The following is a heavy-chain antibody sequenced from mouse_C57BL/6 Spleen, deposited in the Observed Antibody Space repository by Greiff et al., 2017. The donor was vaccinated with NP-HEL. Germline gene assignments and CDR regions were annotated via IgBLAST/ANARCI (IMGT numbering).Heavy chain of an antibody. V-gene: IGHV3-6*01. CDR3: ARGGDGGFAY. J-gene: IGHJ3*01. Sequence: ESGPGLVKPSQSLSLTCSVTGYSITSGYYWNWIRQFPGNKLEWMGYISYDGSNNYNPSLKNRISITRDTSKNQFFLKLNSVTTEDTATYYCARGGDGGFAYWGQGTLVTVS. CDR2: ISYDGSN. CDR1: GYSITSGYY.